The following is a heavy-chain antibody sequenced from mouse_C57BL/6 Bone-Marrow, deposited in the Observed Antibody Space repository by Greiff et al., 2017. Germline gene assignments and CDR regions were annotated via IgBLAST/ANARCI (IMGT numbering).Heavy chain of an antibody. J-gene: IGHJ3*01. D-gene: IGHD1-1*01. CDR3: ASSYYYGPVAY. Sequence: EVKLVESGGGLVQPGGSLSLSCAASGFTFTDYYMSWVRQPPGKALEWLGFIRNKANGYTTEYSASVKGRFTISRDNSQSILYLQMNALRAEDSATYYCASSYYYGPVAYWGQGTLVTVSA. CDR2: IRNKANGYTT. V-gene: IGHV7-3*01. CDR1: GFTFTDYY.